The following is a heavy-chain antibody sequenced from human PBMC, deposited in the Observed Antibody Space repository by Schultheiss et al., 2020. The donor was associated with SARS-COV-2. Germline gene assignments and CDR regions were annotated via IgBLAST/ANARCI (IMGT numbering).Heavy chain of an antibody. CDR3: ARGSGSYYVFDY. CDR2: TYYRSNWYS. CDR1: GDSVSSNSAA. D-gene: IGHD1-26*01. V-gene: IGHV6-1*01. J-gene: IGHJ4*02. Sequence: SETLSLTCAISGDSVSSNSAAWNWIRQSPSRGLEWLGRTYYRSNWYSNYAMSVKSRITINPDTSKNQFSLQLNSVTPEDTAVYYCARGSGSYYVFDYWGQGTLVTVSS.